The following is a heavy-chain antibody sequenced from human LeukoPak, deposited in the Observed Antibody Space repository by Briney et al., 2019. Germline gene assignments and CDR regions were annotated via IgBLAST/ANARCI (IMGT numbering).Heavy chain of an antibody. CDR1: GFTVSSNY. CDR2: IYSGGST. CDR3: ARERRNTAMVTALDY. D-gene: IGHD5-18*01. Sequence: GGSLRLSCAASGFTVSSNYMSWVRQAPGKGLEWVSVIYSGGSTYYADSVKGRFTISRDNSKNTLYLQMNSLRAEDTAVYYCARERRNTAMVTALDYWGQGTLVTVSS. V-gene: IGHV3-53*01. J-gene: IGHJ4*02.